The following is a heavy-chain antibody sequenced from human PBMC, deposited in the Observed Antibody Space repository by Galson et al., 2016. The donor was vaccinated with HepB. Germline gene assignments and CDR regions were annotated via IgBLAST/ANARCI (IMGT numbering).Heavy chain of an antibody. V-gene: IGHV1-46*03. Sequence: SVKVSCKASGYTFTSYYMHWVRQAPGQGLEWMGIIDPSGGSTSYAQKFQGRVTMTRDTSTSTVYMELSSLRSEDTAVYYCARGLRYSSGWYSVLFAFDIWGQGTMVTVSS. CDR2: IDPSGGST. D-gene: IGHD6-19*01. CDR1: GYTFTSYY. J-gene: IGHJ3*02. CDR3: ARGLRYSSGWYSVLFAFDI.